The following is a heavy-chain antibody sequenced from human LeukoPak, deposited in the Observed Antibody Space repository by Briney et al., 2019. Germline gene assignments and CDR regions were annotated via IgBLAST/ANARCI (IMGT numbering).Heavy chain of an antibody. CDR3: ARRVRPGAGNNNWFDP. D-gene: IGHD2-2*01. V-gene: IGHV4-31*03. Sequence: PSQTLSLTCTVSGGSISSGGYYWSWIRQHPGKGLEWIGYIYYSGSTYYNPSLKSRVTISVDTSKNQFSLKLSSVTAADTAVYYCARRVRPGAGNNNWFDPWGQGTLVTVSS. J-gene: IGHJ5*02. CDR2: IYYSGST. CDR1: GGSISSGGYY.